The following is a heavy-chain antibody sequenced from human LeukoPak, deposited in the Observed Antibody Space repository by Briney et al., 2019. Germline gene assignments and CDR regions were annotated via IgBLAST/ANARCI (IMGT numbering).Heavy chain of an antibody. V-gene: IGHV1-2*02. J-gene: IGHJ3*02. Sequence: GASVKVSCKASGYTFTGYYMHWVRQAPGQGLEWRGWINPNSGGTNYAQKFQGRVTMTRDTSISTAYMELSRLRSDDTAVYYCARETYYYDSNDYNDAFDIWGQGTMVTVSS. CDR2: INPNSGGT. CDR1: GYTFTGYY. CDR3: ARETYYYDSNDYNDAFDI. D-gene: IGHD3-22*01.